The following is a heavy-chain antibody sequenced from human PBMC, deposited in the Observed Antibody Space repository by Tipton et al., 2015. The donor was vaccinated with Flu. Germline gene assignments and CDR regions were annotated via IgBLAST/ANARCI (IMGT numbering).Heavy chain of an antibody. Sequence: GSLRLSCAASGFTVSSNYMSWVRQAPGKGLEWVSVIYSGGSTYYADSVKGRFTISRDNSKNTLYLQMNSLRAEDTAVYYCARVQWGHWYFDLWGRGTLVTVSS. D-gene: IGHD1-26*01. CDR3: ARVQWGHWYFDL. V-gene: IGHV3-66*01. CDR2: IYSGGST. J-gene: IGHJ2*01. CDR1: GFTVSSNY.